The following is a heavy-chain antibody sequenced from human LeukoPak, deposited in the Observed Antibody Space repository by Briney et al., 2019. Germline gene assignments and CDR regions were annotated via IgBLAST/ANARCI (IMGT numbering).Heavy chain of an antibody. V-gene: IGHV4-34*01. CDR1: GGSFSGYY. J-gene: IGHJ5*02. CDR2: INHSGST. D-gene: IGHD3-3*01. CDR3: ARTPWSGYLPPYNWFDP. Sequence: SETLSLTCAVYGGSFSGYYWSWIRQPPGKGLEWIGEINHSGSTNYNPSLKSRVTISVDTSKNQFSLKLSSVTAADTAVYYCARTPWSGYLPPYNWFDPWGQGTLVTVSS.